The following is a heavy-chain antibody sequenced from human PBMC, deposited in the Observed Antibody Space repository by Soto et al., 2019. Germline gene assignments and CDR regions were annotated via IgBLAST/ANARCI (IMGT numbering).Heavy chain of an antibody. CDR3: ARDQNYGDYDY. D-gene: IGHD4-17*01. V-gene: IGHV4-59*01. J-gene: IGHJ4*02. Sequence: PSETLSLTCTVSGGSISSYYWSWIRQPPGKGLEWIGYIYYSGSTNYNPSLKSRVTISVDTSKNQFSLKLSSVTAADTAVYYCARDQNYGDYDYWGQGTLVTVSS. CDR2: IYYSGST. CDR1: GGSISSYY.